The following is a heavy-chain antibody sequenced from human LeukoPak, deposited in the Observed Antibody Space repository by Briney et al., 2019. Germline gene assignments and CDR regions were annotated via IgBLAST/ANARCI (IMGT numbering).Heavy chain of an antibody. J-gene: IGHJ4*02. CDR2: INPNSGGT. CDR1: GYTYTAYY. D-gene: IGHD6-19*01. V-gene: IGHV1-2*02. CDR3: ARDRAGQQWLVNDY. Sequence: ASVKVSCKASGYTYTAYYLHWVRQAPGQGLEWMGWINPNSGGTHYAQKFQGRVTMTRDTSTSTVYMELSSLRSEDTAVYYCARDRAGQQWLVNDYWGQGTLVTVSS.